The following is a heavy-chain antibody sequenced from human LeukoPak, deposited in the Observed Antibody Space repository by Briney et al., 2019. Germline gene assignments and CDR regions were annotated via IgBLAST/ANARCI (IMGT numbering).Heavy chain of an antibody. D-gene: IGHD1-26*01. CDR2: IPYTGRT. J-gene: IGHJ4*02. V-gene: IGHV4-39*01. CDR1: GDSISSSRFY. CDR3: ARRDVGATIDY. Sequence: PSETLSLTCTVSGDSISSSRFYWAWIRQPPGKGLEWIGSIPYTGRTFYNPSLKSRVTIFVATSKNQFSLRLGSVTASDTTVYYCARRDVGATIDYWGQGTLVTVSS.